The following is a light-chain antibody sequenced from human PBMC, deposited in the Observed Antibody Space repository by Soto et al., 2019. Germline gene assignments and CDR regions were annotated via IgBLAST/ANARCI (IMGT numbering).Light chain of an antibody. CDR2: AAS. V-gene: IGKV1-39*01. CDR1: QSISRR. CDR3: QQSYITPLT. Sequence: DIQMTQSPSSLSASVGDRVTITCRASQSISRRLNWYQQKPGKAPKLLINAASSLQSGVPSRFSGSGSGTDFILTISSLQPDDFATYHCQQSYITPLTFGGGTNVE. J-gene: IGKJ4*01.